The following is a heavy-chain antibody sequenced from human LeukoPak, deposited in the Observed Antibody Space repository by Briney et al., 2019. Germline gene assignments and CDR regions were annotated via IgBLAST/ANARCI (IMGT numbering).Heavy chain of an antibody. J-gene: IGHJ4*02. CDR2: IYTSGST. V-gene: IGHV4-4*07. D-gene: IGHD3-16*01. Sequence: SETLSLTCTVSGGSISSYYWSWIRQPAGKGLEWIGRIYTSGSTNYNPSLKSRVNISVDTSKNQFSLKLSSVTAADTAVYYCARHYVRFGEKNFDYWGQGTLVTVSS. CDR1: GGSISSYY. CDR3: ARHYVRFGEKNFDY.